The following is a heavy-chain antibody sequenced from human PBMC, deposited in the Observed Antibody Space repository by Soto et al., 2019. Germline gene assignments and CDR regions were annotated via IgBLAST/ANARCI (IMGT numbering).Heavy chain of an antibody. V-gene: IGHV4-59*08. CDR3: ARQRTSVVTQAYFDV. CDR1: GGSVSSYY. J-gene: IGHJ4*02. Sequence: SLTCTVSGGSVSSYYWSWIRQPPGKGLEWIGYIYYSGSTNYNPSLRSRVSMSVDTSKDQFSLKLKSVTAADTALYFCARQRTSVVTQAYFDVWGPGSLVTVSS. D-gene: IGHD2-21*02. CDR2: IYYSGST.